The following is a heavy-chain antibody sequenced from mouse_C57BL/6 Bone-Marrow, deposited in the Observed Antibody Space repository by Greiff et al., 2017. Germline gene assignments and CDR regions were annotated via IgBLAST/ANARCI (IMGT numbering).Heavy chain of an antibody. D-gene: IGHD1-1*01. CDR2: IDPNSGGT. J-gene: IGHJ2*01. CDR1: GYTFTSYW. Sequence: QVQLQQPGAELVKPGASVKLSCKASGYTFTSYWMHWVKQRPGQGLEWIGRIDPNSGGTKYNEKFKSKATLTVDKPSSTAYMQLSSLTSGDSAVYYCARSVYDYFDYWGQGTTLTVSS. CDR3: ARSVYDYFDY. V-gene: IGHV1-72*01.